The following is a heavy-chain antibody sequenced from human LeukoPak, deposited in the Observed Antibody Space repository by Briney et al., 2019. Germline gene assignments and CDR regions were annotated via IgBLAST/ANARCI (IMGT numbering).Heavy chain of an antibody. CDR1: GGSISIGGYS. V-gene: IGHV4-30-2*01. CDR3: ARVSGRGYLDY. Sequence: SQTLSLTCAVSGGSISIGGYSWSWIRQPPGKGLEWIGYIYHNGSTYYNPSLKSRVTISVDRSKNQFSLKLSSVTAADTAVYYCARVSGRGYLDYWGQGTLVTVSS. CDR2: IYHNGST. J-gene: IGHJ4*02.